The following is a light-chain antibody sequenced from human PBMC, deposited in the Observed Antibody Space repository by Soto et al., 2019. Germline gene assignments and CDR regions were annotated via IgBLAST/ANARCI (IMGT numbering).Light chain of an antibody. CDR3: SSSTSRSVV. J-gene: IGLJ2*01. CDR1: SSDVGTYDR. V-gene: IGLV2-18*02. CDR2: EVS. Sequence: QSVLTQPPSVSGSPGQSVTISCTGTSSDVGTYDRVSWYQQPPGTAPKLMIYEVSNRPSGVPDRFSGSKSGNTASLTISGLQAEDEADYYCSSSTSRSVVFGGGTKLTVL.